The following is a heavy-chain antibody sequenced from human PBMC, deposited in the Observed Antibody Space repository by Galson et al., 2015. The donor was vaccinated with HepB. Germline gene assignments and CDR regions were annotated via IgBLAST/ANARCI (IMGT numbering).Heavy chain of an antibody. CDR2: VYPSGGTS. J-gene: IGHJ4*02. D-gene: IGHD2-15*01. CDR1: GYTFTSYY. Sequence: SVKVSCKASGYTFTSYYIHWVRQAPGQGPEWMGVVYPSGGTSAYAQKFQGRITLTRDTSTSTVYMELSSLRSEDTAVYHCAREAGHAAFYYDYWGQGTLVTVSS. CDR3: AREAGHAAFYYDY. V-gene: IGHV1-46*01.